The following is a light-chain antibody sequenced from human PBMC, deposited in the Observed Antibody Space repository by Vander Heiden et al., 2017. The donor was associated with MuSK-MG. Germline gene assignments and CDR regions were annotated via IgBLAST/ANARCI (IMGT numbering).Light chain of an antibody. Sequence: DIQMTQSPSSLSASVGDRVTITCRASQGISNYLAWYQQKPGKVPRLLIYGASTLQSGVPSRFSGSGSGTDFTLTISNLQPEDVATYYCQKYDRGGRTFGQGTKVEIK. CDR2: GAS. V-gene: IGKV1-27*01. J-gene: IGKJ1*01. CDR3: QKYDRGGRT. CDR1: QGISNY.